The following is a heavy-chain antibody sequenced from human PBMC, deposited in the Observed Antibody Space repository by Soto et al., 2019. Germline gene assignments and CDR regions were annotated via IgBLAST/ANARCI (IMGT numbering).Heavy chain of an antibody. D-gene: IGHD3-16*01. Sequence: SETLSLTCTVSGGSMVSYYWSWIRQPAGKGLEWIARIYGSGGTNYNPSLKSRVTMSLDTSKNKFSLRLTSVTAADTAVYYCAREGASSYASRHFDNWGPGTLVTVSS. V-gene: IGHV4-4*07. CDR3: AREGASSYASRHFDN. CDR1: GGSMVSYY. CDR2: IYGSGGT. J-gene: IGHJ4*02.